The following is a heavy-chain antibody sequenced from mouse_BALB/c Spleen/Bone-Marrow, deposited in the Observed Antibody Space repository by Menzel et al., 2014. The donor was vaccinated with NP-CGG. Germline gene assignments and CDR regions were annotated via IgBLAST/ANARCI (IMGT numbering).Heavy chain of an antibody. Sequence: VQLQQPGPELVKPGASMRISCRASGYSFTAYTMNWVKQSHGKNLEWIGLINPYIGGTSYNQKFKGKATLTVDKSSSTAYMELLSLTSEDSAVYYCASWSTTGAMDYWGQGTSVTVSS. CDR1: GYSFTAYT. CDR2: INPYIGGT. J-gene: IGHJ4*01. V-gene: IGHV1-18*01. D-gene: IGHD5-1*01. CDR3: ASWSTTGAMDY.